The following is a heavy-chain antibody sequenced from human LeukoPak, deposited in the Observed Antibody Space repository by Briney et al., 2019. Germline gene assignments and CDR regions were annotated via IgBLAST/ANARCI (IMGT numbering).Heavy chain of an antibody. Sequence: GGSLRLSCAASGFTFSYYYMSWIRQAPGKGLEWVSYISSSSSYTNYADSVKGRFTISRDNAKNSLYLQMNSLRAEDTAVYYCARDRQDYDYVWGSYPLDYWGEGTLVTVSS. V-gene: IGHV3-11*06. D-gene: IGHD3-16*02. CDR2: ISSSSSYT. CDR3: ARDRQDYDYVWGSYPLDY. CDR1: GFTFSYYY. J-gene: IGHJ4*02.